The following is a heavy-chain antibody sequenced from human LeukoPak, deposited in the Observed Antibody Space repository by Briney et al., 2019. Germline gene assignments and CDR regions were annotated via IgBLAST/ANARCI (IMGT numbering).Heavy chain of an antibody. J-gene: IGHJ6*03. V-gene: IGHV3-74*01. CDR3: ARGRPAYNMDV. Sequence: GGSLRLSCAASGFTFSSYWMHWVRQAPGKGLVWVSVINTDGSTSYADSVKGRLTISRDNSKNTLYLQMNSLRAEDTAVYYCARGRPAYNMDVWGKGTTVTVSS. CDR2: INTDGST. CDR1: GFTFSSYW.